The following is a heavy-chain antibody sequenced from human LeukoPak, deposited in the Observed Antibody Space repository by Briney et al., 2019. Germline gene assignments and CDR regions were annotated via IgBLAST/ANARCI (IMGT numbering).Heavy chain of an antibody. CDR3: ARDLNWETY. J-gene: IGHJ4*02. D-gene: IGHD7-27*01. V-gene: IGHV3-7*01. Sequence: GGSLRLSCAASGFTFSTYWMTWVRQAPGKGLEWVANIKPDGSQIYYVDSVEGRFTISRDNAKNSLYLQMNSLRAEDTAVYYCARDLNWETYWGQGTLVTVSS. CDR2: IKPDGSQI. CDR1: GFTFSTYW.